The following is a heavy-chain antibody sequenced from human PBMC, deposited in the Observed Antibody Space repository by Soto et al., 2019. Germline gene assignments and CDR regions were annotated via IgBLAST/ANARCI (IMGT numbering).Heavy chain of an antibody. CDR2: IIPIFGTA. CDR1: GGTFSSYA. CDR3: ASPNLHNPYCYGGMDV. J-gene: IGHJ6*02. D-gene: IGHD1-1*01. V-gene: IGHV1-69*01. Sequence: VQLVQSGAEVKKPGSSVQVSCKASGGTFSSYAISWVRQAPGQGLEWMGGIIPIFGTANYAQKFQGRVTMTADESTSTAYMELSSVRSADTAVYYCASPNLHNPYCYGGMDVWGQGTTVTVSS.